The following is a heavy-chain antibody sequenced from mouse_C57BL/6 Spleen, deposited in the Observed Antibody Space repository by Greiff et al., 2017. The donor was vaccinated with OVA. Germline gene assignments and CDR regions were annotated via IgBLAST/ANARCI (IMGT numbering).Heavy chain of an antibody. CDR2: IWSDGST. CDR3: ARHYYGSSDWYFDV. J-gene: IGHJ1*03. D-gene: IGHD1-1*01. V-gene: IGHV2-6-1*01. CDR1: GFSLTSYG. Sequence: VMLVESGPGLVAPSQSLSITCTVSGFSLTSYGVHWVRQPPGKGLEWLVVIWSDGSTTYYSALNSRLSISKDNSKSQVFLKMNSLQTDDTAMYYCARHYYGSSDWYFDVWGTGTTVTVSS.